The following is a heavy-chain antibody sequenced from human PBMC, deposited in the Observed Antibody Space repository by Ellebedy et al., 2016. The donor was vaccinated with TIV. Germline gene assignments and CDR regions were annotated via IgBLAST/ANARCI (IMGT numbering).Heavy chain of an antibody. CDR2: ISSTSSHI. D-gene: IGHD6-19*01. J-gene: IGHJ4*02. CDR3: ARDHVSGWALGF. CDR1: GFSFSRYS. Sequence: GESLKISCTASGFSFSRYSINWVRQVPGKGLEWVSSISSTSSHIYYAESVKGRFTISRDNAKNSLYLQMNSLRAEDTAVYYCARDHVSGWALGFWGQGTLVTVSS. V-gene: IGHV3-21*01.